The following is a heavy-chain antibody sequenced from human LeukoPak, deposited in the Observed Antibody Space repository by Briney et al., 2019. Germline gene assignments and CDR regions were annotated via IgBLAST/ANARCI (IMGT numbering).Heavy chain of an antibody. CDR3: AKSGGYGLIDY. V-gene: IGHV4-39*01. J-gene: IGHJ4*02. CDR1: GGSISSNSYY. CDR2: IYSSGST. D-gene: IGHD1-26*01. Sequence: SETLSLTCAVSGGSISSNSYYWGWIRQPPGKGLEWIGSIYSSGSTYYNASLQSRVTISIETSKNQISLRLNSVTAADTAMYYCAKSGGYGLIDYWGQGTLVTVSS.